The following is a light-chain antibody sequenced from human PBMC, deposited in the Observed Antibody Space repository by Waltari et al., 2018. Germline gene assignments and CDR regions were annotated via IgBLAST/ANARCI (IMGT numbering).Light chain of an antibody. CDR1: QSVSSSY. CDR2: GAS. Sequence: ELVWTQSRGTLSLSPGERANLSCRGSQSVSSSYLAWYQQKPGQAPRLLIYGASSRATGIPDRFSGSGSGTDFTLTISRLEPEDFAVYYCQQYGFSTWSFGQGTKVEIK. V-gene: IGKV3-20*01. CDR3: QQYGFSTWS. J-gene: IGKJ1*01.